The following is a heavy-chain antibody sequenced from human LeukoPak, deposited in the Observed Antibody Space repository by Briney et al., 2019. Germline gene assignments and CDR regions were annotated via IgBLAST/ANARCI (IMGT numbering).Heavy chain of an antibody. CDR3: AKVRDILTGYYTSFDY. CDR1: GFTFSSYA. Sequence: GGSLTLSCAASGFTFSSYAMSWVRQAPGKGLEWVSVITGSGGSAYYADSVKGRFTISRDNSKNTLYLQMNSLRAECTAVYYCAKVRDILTGYYTSFDYWGQGTLVTVSS. D-gene: IGHD3-9*01. CDR2: ITGSGGSA. V-gene: IGHV3-23*01. J-gene: IGHJ4*02.